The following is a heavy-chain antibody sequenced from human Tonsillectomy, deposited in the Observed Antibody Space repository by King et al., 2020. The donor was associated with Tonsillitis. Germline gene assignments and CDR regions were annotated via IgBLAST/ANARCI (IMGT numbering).Heavy chain of an antibody. CDR2: ISWNSTSI. CDR3: AKDWYNSGWCVGFYC. D-gene: IGHD6-19*01. CDR1: GFTFDDYA. J-gene: IGHJ4*02. Sequence: VQLVESGGGLVQPGRSLRLSCAASGFTFDDYAMHWVRHGPGKGLEWVAGISWNSTSINYAASVKGRFTISRDNAKNSRYLQMNRLRAEDTAFYYCAKDWYNSGWCVGFYCWGPGTLVTVSS. V-gene: IGHV3-9*01.